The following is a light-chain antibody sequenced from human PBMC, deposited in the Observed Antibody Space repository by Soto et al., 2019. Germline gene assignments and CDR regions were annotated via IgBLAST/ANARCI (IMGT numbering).Light chain of an antibody. CDR1: QSVSSY. Sequence: EIVLTQSPATLSLSPGERATLSCRASQSVSSYLAWYQQKPGQAPRLLIYDASNRATGIPARFSGSGSGTDFTLTISSLEPEDFAVYYCMQGTHWLGTFGQGTKVEIK. CDR3: MQGTHWLGT. J-gene: IGKJ1*01. V-gene: IGKV3-11*01. CDR2: DAS.